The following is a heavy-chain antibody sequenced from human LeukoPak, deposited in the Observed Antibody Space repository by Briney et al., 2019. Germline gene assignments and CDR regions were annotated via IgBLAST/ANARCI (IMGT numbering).Heavy chain of an antibody. CDR1: GFTFSNYW. V-gene: IGHV3-74*01. Sequence: AGGSLRLSCATSGFTFSNYWMHWARQAPGKGLVWVSRVNADGRITDYADSVQGRFTVSRDNAKKTLYLQMNSLRAEDTAVYYCASAGYCSGGDCYGYGFLGSWGQGTLVTVSS. CDR2: VNADGRIT. J-gene: IGHJ5*01. D-gene: IGHD2-15*01. CDR3: ASAGYCSGGDCYGYGFLGS.